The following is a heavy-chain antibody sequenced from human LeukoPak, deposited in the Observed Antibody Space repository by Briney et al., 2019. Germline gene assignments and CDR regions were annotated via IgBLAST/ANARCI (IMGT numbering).Heavy chain of an antibody. D-gene: IGHD3-22*01. J-gene: IGHJ6*02. CDR3: ARGRTYYYDTSGYYPSIYYGMDV. CDR1: GGSFSGYY. Sequence: SETLSLTCAVSGGSFSGYYWYWIRQPPGKGLEWIGEINHGESTNYNPSLESRATLSVDTSKNQFSLKLTSVTAADTAVYYCARGRTYYYDTSGYYPSIYYGMDVWGQGTTVIVSS. V-gene: IGHV4-34*01. CDR2: INHGEST.